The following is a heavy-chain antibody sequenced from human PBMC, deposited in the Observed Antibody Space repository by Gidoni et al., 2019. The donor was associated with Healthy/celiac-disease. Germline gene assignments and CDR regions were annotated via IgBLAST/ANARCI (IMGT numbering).Heavy chain of an antibody. CDR1: GGSFSGYY. Sequence: QVQLQQWGAGLLKPSETLSLTCAVYGGSFSGYYWSWIRQPPGKGLEWIGEINHSGSTNYNPSLKSRVTISVDTSKNQFSLKLSSVTAADTAVYYCARGIGTRTTEAGDFDYWGQGTLVTVSS. V-gene: IGHV4-34*01. J-gene: IGHJ4*02. CDR3: ARGIGTRTTEAGDFDY. CDR2: INHSGST. D-gene: IGHD4-17*01.